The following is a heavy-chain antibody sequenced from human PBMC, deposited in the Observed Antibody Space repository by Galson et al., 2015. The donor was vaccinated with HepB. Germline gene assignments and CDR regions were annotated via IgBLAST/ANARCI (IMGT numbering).Heavy chain of an antibody. CDR3: AKGLFGYDFWSGYYIRYYYYGMDV. CDR1: GFTFSSYA. Sequence: SLRLSCAASGFTFSSYAMSWVRQAPGKGLEWVSAISGSGGSTCYADSVKGRFTISRDNSKNTLYLQMNSLRAEDTAVYYCAKGLFGYDFWSGYYIRYYYYGMDVWGQGTTVTVSS. D-gene: IGHD3-3*01. V-gene: IGHV3-23*01. CDR2: ISGSGGST. J-gene: IGHJ6*02.